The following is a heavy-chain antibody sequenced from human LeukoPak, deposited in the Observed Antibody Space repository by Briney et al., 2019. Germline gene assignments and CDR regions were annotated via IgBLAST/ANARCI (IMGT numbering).Heavy chain of an antibody. V-gene: IGHV3-11*04. CDR2: ISSSGSTI. Sequence: KSGGSLRLSCAASGFTFSDYYMSWIRQAPGKGLEWVSYISSSGSTIYYADSVKGRFTISRDNAKNSLHLQMNGLRAEDTAVYYCARVLLADGYKEMAVVGYFDYWGQGTLVTVSS. J-gene: IGHJ4*02. CDR1: GFTFSDYY. D-gene: IGHD5-24*01. CDR3: ARVLLADGYKEMAVVGYFDY.